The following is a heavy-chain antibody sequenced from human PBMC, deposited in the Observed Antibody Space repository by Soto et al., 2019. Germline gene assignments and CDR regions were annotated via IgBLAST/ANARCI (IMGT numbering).Heavy chain of an antibody. Sequence: SETLSLTCAVYGGSFCGYYWSWIRQPPGKGLEWIGEINHSGSTNYNPSLKSRVTISVDTSKNQFSLKLSSVTAADTAVYYCARGKVWLYDYIGGSYRSYYFDYWGQGTLVTVSS. V-gene: IGHV4-34*01. J-gene: IGHJ4*02. D-gene: IGHD3-16*02. CDR3: ARGKVWLYDYIGGSYRSYYFDY. CDR2: INHSGST. CDR1: GGSFCGYY.